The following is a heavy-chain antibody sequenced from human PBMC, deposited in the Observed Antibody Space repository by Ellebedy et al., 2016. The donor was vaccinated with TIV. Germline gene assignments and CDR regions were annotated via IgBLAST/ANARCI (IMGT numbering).Heavy chain of an antibody. J-gene: IGHJ4*02. CDR2: IYSGGST. D-gene: IGHD3-3*01. V-gene: IGHV3-53*01. Sequence: GGSLRLXXAASGFTVSSNYMSWVRQAPGKGLEWVSVIYSGGSTYYADSVKGRFTISRDNSKNTLYLQMNSLRAEDTAVYYCARRITIFGVVSDYWGQGTLVTVSS. CDR1: GFTVSSNY. CDR3: ARRITIFGVVSDY.